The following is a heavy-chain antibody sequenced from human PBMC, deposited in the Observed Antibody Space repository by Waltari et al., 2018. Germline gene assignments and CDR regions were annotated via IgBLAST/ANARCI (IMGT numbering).Heavy chain of an antibody. CDR3: AKDQGYDSSGYYPYYFDY. CDR2: IYSGGRT. Sequence: EVQLLESGGGLVQPGGSLRLSCAASGFTFSSYAMSWFRQAPGKGLEWVSVIYSGGRTYYADSVKGRFTISRDNSKNTLYLQMNSLRAEDTAVYYCAKDQGYDSSGYYPYYFDYWGQGTLVTVSS. CDR1: GFTFSSYA. V-gene: IGHV3-23*03. D-gene: IGHD3-22*01. J-gene: IGHJ4*02.